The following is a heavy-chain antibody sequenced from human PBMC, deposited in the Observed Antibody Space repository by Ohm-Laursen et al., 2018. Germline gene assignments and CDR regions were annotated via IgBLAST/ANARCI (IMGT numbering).Heavy chain of an antibody. CDR1: GGSISNYY. J-gene: IGHJ3*02. Sequence: PPGTLSLTCPVSGGSISNYYWSWIRQPPGKGLEWIGEINHSGRTNYNPSLKSRVIISVDTSKNQVSLRMSPVTAADTAVYYCARYSPVEMIIRGAFDIWGQGTMVTVSS. CDR3: ARYSPVEMIIRGAFDI. D-gene: IGHD5-24*01. V-gene: IGHV4-34*01. CDR2: INHSGRT.